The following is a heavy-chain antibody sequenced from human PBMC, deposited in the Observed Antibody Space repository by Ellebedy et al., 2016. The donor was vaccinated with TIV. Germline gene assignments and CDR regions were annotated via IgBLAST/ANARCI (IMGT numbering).Heavy chain of an antibody. CDR3: SRDVDV. CDR1: GFRFSSYY. J-gene: IGHJ6*02. Sequence: GGSLRLSXAASGFRFSSYYMTWVPQPPGTGLEWVAVDYRGGSRYYADAGKGRFTITRDNSKNTEYLQMNSLRPEDTAVYYCSRDVDVWGQGTTVT. V-gene: IGHV3-53*03. CDR2: DYRGGSR.